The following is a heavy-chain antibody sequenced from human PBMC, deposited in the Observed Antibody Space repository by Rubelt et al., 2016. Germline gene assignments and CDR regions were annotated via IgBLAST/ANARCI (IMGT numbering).Heavy chain of an antibody. J-gene: IGHJ6*02. CDR1: GYTFTGYY. D-gene: IGHD2-2*01. CDR2: INPNSGDT. CDR3: ARGVVVVPAATQYYFYAMDV. V-gene: IGHV1-2*06. Sequence: GYTFTGYYMHWVRQAPGQGLEWMGRINPNSGDTNYAQKFQGRVTMTRDTSISTAYMELSRLISDDTAVYYCARGVVVVPAATQYYFYAMDVWGQGTTVTVSS.